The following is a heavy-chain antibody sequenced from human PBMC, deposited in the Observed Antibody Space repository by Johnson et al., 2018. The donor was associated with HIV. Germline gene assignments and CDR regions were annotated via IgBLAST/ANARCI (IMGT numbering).Heavy chain of an antibody. CDR1: GFTFSTNW. CDR3: ARVKLLANDVFNS. CDR2: INSDGSST. J-gene: IGHJ3*02. D-gene: IGHD3-10*01. V-gene: IGHV3-74*01. Sequence: VQLVESGGDLVQPGGSLRLSCVGSGFTFSTNWMHWVRQAPGKGLVWVSRINSDGSSTSYADSVKGRFTISRDNAKNTLYLQMDSLGAEDTAVYYCARVKLLANDVFNSWGQGTMVTVSS.